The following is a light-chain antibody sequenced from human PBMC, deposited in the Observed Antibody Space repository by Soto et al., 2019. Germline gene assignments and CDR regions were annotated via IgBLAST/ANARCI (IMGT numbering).Light chain of an antibody. V-gene: IGKV3-15*01. Sequence: EIVMTQSPATLSVSPGERATLSCRASQSVSSNLSWYQQKPGQAPRLLIYGASTRATGIPARFSGSGSGAVFTLPITRLQSEDFAVYYCQQYNNWPSITFGQGTRLEIK. CDR3: QQYNNWPSIT. CDR1: QSVSSN. J-gene: IGKJ5*01. CDR2: GAS.